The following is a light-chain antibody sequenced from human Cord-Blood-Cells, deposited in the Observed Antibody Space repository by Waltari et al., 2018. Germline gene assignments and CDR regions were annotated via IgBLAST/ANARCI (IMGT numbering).Light chain of an antibody. CDR1: QSISSY. Sequence: DIQMTQSPSSLSASVGDRVTITCRASQSISSYLNWYQQKPGKAPKLLIYAASSLQSGVPSRCSCSGSGKDFTLTISSLQPEDCATYYCQPSYSTPRTFGQGTKVEIK. CDR2: AAS. V-gene: IGKV1-39*01. CDR3: QPSYSTPRT. J-gene: IGKJ1*01.